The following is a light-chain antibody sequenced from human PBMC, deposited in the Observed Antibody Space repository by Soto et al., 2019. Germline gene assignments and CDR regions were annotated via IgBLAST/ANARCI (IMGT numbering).Light chain of an antibody. Sequence: EIVMTQSPDTLSVSPGEVATLSCRASQSISGNLAWFQQKPGQPPRLRFSGASTRAPGFPFRLSASGSGTDFTLTISSLQSEDFVVYYWQRYNDWPINFGQGTRLDI. V-gene: IGKV3-15*01. CDR1: QSISGN. J-gene: IGKJ5*01. CDR3: QRYNDWPIN. CDR2: GAS.